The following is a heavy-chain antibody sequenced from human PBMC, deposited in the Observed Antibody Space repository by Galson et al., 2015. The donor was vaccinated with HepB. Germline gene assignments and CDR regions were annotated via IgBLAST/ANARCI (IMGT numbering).Heavy chain of an antibody. D-gene: IGHD3-3*01. Sequence: SLRLSCAASGFTFSSYGIHWVRQAPGKGLEWVAIIYFDGTNKFYADSVKGRFTISRDNSKNTLYLQMNSLRAEDTAVYYCARDRDDFWSGSPAYFFDYWGQGTLVTVSS. CDR1: GFTFSSYG. CDR3: ARDRDDFWSGSPAYFFDY. J-gene: IGHJ4*02. V-gene: IGHV3-33*01. CDR2: IYFDGTNK.